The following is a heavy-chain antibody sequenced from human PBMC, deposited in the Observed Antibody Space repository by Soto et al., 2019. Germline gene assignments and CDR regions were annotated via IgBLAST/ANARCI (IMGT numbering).Heavy chain of an antibody. CDR1: GYSFTSYW. D-gene: IGHD2-2*01. CDR3: ARVSRYQLLMYSYGMDV. CDR2: IYPGDSDT. V-gene: IGHV5-51*01. Sequence: GESLKISCKGSGYSFTSYWIGWVRQMPGKGLEWMGIIYPGDSDTRYSPSFQGQVTISADKSISTAYLQWSSLKASYTAMYYCARVSRYQLLMYSYGMDVWGQGTTVTVCS. J-gene: IGHJ6*01.